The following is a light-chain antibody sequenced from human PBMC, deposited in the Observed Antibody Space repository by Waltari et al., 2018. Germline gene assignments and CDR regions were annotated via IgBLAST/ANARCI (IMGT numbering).Light chain of an antibody. CDR2: NPS. CDR3: VLYMGSGISV. CDR1: SGSVSTSSY. Sequence: QTVVTQEPSFSVSPGGTVTLTCGLSSGSVSTSSYPSWYHQTPRQAPRTHISNPSTPSSGVPDRCSGSILGSKAALTITGAQADDESDYYCVLYMGSGISVFGGGTKLTVL. V-gene: IGLV8-61*01. J-gene: IGLJ3*02.